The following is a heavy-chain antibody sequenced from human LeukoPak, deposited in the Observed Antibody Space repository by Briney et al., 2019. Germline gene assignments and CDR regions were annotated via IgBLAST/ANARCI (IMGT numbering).Heavy chain of an antibody. CDR3: ARGYYYYYYMDV. J-gene: IGHJ6*03. CDR2: INPNSGGT. V-gene: IGHV1-2*06. CDR1: GYTFTGYY. Sequence: ASVKVSCKASGYTFTGYYMHWVRQAPGQGLEWMGRINPNSGGTNHAQKFQGRVTMTRDTSISTAYMELSRLRSDDTAVYYRARGYYYYYYMDVWGKGTTVTVSS.